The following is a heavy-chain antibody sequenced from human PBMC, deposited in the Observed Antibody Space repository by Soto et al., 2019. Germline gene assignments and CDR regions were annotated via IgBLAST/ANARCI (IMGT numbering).Heavy chain of an antibody. D-gene: IGHD3-16*01. CDR3: ARTPGAAQSGLGGYYYYYYGMDV. V-gene: IGHV1-18*01. CDR2: ISAYNGNT. Sequence: QVQLVQSGAEVKKPGASVKVSCKASGYTFTSYGISWVRQAPGQGLEWMGWISAYNGNTNYAQKLQGRVTMTTDTSTSTAYMELRSLRSDDTAVYYCARTPGAAQSGLGGYYYYYYGMDVWCQGTTVTVSS. CDR1: GYTFTSYG. J-gene: IGHJ6*02.